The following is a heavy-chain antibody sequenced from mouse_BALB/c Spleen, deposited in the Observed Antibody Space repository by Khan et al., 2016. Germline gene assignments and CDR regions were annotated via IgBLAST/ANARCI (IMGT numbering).Heavy chain of an antibody. CDR3: TRVEGGAHYCNY. V-gene: IGHV9-1*02. CDR1: GYIFTNYG. Sequence: QIQLVQSGPELKKPGETVKISCKASGYIFTNYGMNWVKQALGMGLKWMGWINTYTGEPTYADDFKGRFAFSLETSASTAYLQTNNPEKGIRAPYILTRVEGGAHYCNYWGQGTTLTVTS. CDR2: INTYTGEP. J-gene: IGHJ2*01.